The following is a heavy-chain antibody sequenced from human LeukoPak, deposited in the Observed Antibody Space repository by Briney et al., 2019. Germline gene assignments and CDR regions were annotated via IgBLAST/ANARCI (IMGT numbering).Heavy chain of an antibody. Sequence: GGSLRLSCAASGFTFSNAWMSWVRQAPGKGLEWLGRIRSYTSGGTANYAAPVRGRFIISRDDSKKTVYLQMSRLKTEDTAMYYCTSGEMSAFDFWGQGTMVTVSS. V-gene: IGHV3-15*01. CDR3: TSGEMSAFDF. J-gene: IGHJ3*01. CDR1: GFTFSNAW. D-gene: IGHD1-26*01. CDR2: IRSYTSGGTA.